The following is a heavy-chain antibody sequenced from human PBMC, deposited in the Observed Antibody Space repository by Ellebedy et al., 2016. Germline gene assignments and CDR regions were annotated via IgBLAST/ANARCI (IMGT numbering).Heavy chain of an antibody. D-gene: IGHD2-2*01. CDR1: GFTFSSYS. V-gene: IGHV3-30*03. CDR2: ISYDGSNK. Sequence: GGSLRLXXAASGFTFSSYSMNWVRQAPGKGLEWVAVISYDGSNKYYADSVKGRFTISRDNSKNTLYLQMNSLRAEDTAVYYCARDYTSVVVPAAIVGWFDPWGQGTLVTVSS. J-gene: IGHJ5*02. CDR3: ARDYTSVVVPAAIVGWFDP.